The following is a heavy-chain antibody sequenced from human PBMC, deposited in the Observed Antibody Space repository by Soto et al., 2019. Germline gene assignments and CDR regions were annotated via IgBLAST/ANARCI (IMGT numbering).Heavy chain of an antibody. CDR1: GFTFSSYA. Sequence: QAQLVESGGGVVQPGRSLRLSCAASGFTFSSYAMHWVRQAPGKGLERVAVISYDGSEKHHADSVKGRFTISRDNSKNTLYLQMNSLRPEDTAVYYCARADAWALPGYRFDYWGQGTLITVSS. CDR3: ARADAWALPGYRFDY. CDR2: ISYDGSEK. D-gene: IGHD3-16*02. J-gene: IGHJ4*02. V-gene: IGHV3-30-3*01.